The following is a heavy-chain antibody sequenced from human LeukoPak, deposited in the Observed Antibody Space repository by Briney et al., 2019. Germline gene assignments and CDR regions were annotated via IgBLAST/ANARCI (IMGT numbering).Heavy chain of an antibody. CDR1: GFTFSAYA. D-gene: IGHD3-3*01. CDR3: ARVFRPSLTVFIIRGAFDI. V-gene: IGHV3-48*04. CDR2: ITTGGSST. J-gene: IGHJ3*02. Sequence: GGSLRLSCAASGFTFSAYAMAWVRQAPGKGLECVSHITTGGSSTFHADSVKGRFTISRDNDKNSLYLQMNSLRVEDTAVYYCARVFRPSLTVFIIRGAFDIWGQGTMVTVSS.